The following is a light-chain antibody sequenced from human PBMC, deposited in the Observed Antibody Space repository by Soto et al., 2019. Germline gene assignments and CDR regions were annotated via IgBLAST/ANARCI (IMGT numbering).Light chain of an antibody. V-gene: IGKV3-15*01. CDR3: KPYNNWPLT. Sequence: EIVMTQSPATLSVSPGERATLSCRASQSVSSNLAWYQQKPGQAPRLLIYGASTRATGIPARFSGSGSGTECTLNISSLQSEDFAAYYCKPYNNWPLTFGGGTKV. J-gene: IGKJ4*01. CDR2: GAS. CDR1: QSVSSN.